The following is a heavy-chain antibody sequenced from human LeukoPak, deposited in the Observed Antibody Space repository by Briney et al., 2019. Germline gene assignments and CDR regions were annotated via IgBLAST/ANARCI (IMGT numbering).Heavy chain of an antibody. V-gene: IGHV3-7*01. Sequence: GGSLRLSCAASGFSFSSYAMTWVRQGPGKGLEWVANIKHDGTDEYFMDSVKGRFTISRDNAKNSLYLQMNSLRADDTAVYYCARDPEIATRPNWFDPWGQGTLVTVSS. CDR2: IKHDGTDE. D-gene: IGHD6-6*01. CDR3: ARDPEIATRPNWFDP. CDR1: GFSFSSYA. J-gene: IGHJ5*02.